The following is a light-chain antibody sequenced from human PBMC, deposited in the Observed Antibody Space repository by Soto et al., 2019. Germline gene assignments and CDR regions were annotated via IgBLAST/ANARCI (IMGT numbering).Light chain of an antibody. Sequence: ILVTHSPATLSLPPAERATLSFRAIQSVRSSYLACYQQTPGQTPRLLIYAASSRATGIPDRFSGSGSGTDFSLTISRLEAEDFAVYYCQQYGSSPRTFGQGIKV. CDR3: QQYGSSPRT. J-gene: IGKJ1*01. V-gene: IGKV3-20*01. CDR2: AAS. CDR1: QSVRSSY.